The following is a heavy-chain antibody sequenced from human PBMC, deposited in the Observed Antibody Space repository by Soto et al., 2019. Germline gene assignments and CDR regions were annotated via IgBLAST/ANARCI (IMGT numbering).Heavy chain of an antibody. V-gene: IGHV3-23*01. CDR2: ISGSGGST. J-gene: IGHJ4*02. Sequence: GSLRLSCAASGFTFSNYAVTWVRQAPGKGLEWVSTISGSGGSTYYADSVKGRYTISRDNSKNTLYLQMNSLRAEDTAVYYCAKDQGSSWYEIDYWGQGTLVTVSS. CDR3: AKDQGSSWYEIDY. CDR1: GFTFSNYA. D-gene: IGHD6-13*01.